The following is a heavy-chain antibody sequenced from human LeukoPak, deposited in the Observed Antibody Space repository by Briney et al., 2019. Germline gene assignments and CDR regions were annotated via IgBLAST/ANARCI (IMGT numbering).Heavy chain of an antibody. Sequence: GGSLRLSCAASGFTFDNYGMSWVRQAPGKGLEWVSAISGSGDSTFYADSVKGRFSVSRDNSENTLYLQMSSLRAEDTALYYCARGYDSSGYYTEFGYWGQGTLVTVSS. J-gene: IGHJ4*02. CDR2: ISGSGDST. D-gene: IGHD3-22*01. CDR1: GFTFDNYG. V-gene: IGHV3-23*01. CDR3: ARGYDSSGYYTEFGY.